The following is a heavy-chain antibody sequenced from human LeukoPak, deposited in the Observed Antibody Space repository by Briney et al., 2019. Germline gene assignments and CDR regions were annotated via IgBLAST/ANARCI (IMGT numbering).Heavy chain of an antibody. J-gene: IGHJ4*02. Sequence: GASVKVSCKTSGYTFSSYTITWVRQAPGQGLQWMGWINPNSGGTNYAQKFQGRVTMTRDTSISTAYMELSRLRSDDTAVYYCARDLPDAGELLDYWGQGTLVTVSS. CDR3: ARDLPDAGELLDY. V-gene: IGHV1-2*02. CDR1: GYTFSSYT. CDR2: INPNSGGT. D-gene: IGHD1-26*01.